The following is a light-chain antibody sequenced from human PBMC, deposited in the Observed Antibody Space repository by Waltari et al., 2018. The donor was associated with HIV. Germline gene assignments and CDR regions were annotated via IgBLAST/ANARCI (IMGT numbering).Light chain of an antibody. CDR3: QQYVELPRT. J-gene: IGKJ4*01. CDR2: ATS. Sequence: QMAQSPASLSASIGDRVNITCRADRGLGRSLAWFQQRPGQSPRALLYATSTPHTDVPPRFIGSRSGADFILTIANLEAEDFATYYCQQYVELPRTFGGGTKV. CDR1: RGLGRS. V-gene: IGKV1-16*01.